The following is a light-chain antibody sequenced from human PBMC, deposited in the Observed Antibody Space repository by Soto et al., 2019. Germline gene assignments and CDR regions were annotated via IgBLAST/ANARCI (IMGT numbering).Light chain of an antibody. CDR1: QSVRTY. Sequence: EIILTQSPATMSLSPGERTTLSCTASQSVRTYLVWYQQKPGQAPRLLIYDTSTRATGVTARFSGSGSGTDFTLIISSLEPEDFAVYHCQHYGTPHGTFGQGTKVDIK. V-gene: IGKV3-11*01. CDR2: DTS. J-gene: IGKJ1*01. CDR3: QHYGTPHGT.